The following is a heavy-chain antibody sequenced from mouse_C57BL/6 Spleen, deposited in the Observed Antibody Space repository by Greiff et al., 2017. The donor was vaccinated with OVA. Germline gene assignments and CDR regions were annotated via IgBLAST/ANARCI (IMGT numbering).Heavy chain of an antibody. D-gene: IGHD1-1*01. Sequence: VQVVESGPGLVQPSQSLSITCTVSGFSLTSYGVHWVRQSPGKGLEWLGVIWSGGSTDYNAAFISRLSISKDNSKSQVFFKMNSLQADDTAIYYCARERGLITTVVGPFDYWGQGTTLTVSS. J-gene: IGHJ2*01. CDR1: GFSLTSYG. V-gene: IGHV2-2*01. CDR3: ARERGLITTVVGPFDY. CDR2: IWSGGST.